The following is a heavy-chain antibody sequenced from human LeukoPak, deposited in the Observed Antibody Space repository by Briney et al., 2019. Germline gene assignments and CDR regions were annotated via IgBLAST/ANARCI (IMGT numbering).Heavy chain of an antibody. J-gene: IGHJ6*02. CDR3: AENMDV. CDR1: GYNFTAYY. Sequence: ASVKVSCKAPGYNFTAYYIHWVRQAPGQRPEWMGRINPKSGDTNYAQNFQGRVTMTRETSITTAYMKLRRLTSDDTATYYCAENMDVWGQGTTVIVSS. CDR2: INPKSGDT. V-gene: IGHV1-2*06.